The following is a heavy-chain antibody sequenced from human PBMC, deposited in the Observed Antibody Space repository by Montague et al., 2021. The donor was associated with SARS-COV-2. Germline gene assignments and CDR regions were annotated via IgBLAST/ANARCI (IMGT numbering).Heavy chain of an antibody. CDR1: GGSFSGYY. V-gene: IGHV4-34*01. Sequence: SETLSLTCAVHGGSFSGYYWSWIRQPPGKGLEWIGEINHSGSTNYNPSLKSRVSISVDTSKNQFSLKLSSVTAADTAVYYCARRGSSVWGVTVSAELDYWGQGILVIVSS. D-gene: IGHD3-10*01. CDR3: ARRGSSVWGVTVSAELDY. CDR2: INHSGST. J-gene: IGHJ4*02.